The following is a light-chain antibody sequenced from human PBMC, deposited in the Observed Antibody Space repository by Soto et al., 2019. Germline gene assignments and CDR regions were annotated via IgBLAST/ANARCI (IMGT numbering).Light chain of an antibody. CDR3: QQYNKWPPRYT. CDR2: GAS. V-gene: IGKV3-15*01. Sequence: EIVMTQSPATLSVSPGERATLSCRASQSVSSNLSWYQQKPCQAPRLHIYGASTRATGIPARFSGSGSGTEFTLTISSLQSEDFAVYYCQQYNKWPPRYTFGQGTKLEIK. CDR1: QSVSSN. J-gene: IGKJ2*01.